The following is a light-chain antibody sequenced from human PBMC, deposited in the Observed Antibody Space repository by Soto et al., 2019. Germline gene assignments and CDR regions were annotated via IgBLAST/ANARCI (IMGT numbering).Light chain of an antibody. CDR1: QDISNF. CDR3: QQYDSLFT. J-gene: IGKJ3*01. Sequence: DIQMTQSPSSLSASVGDRVTITCQASQDISNFLNWYQQKPGKAPKLLIYDASNLATGVPSRFSGSGSGTDFTVTIRSLQPEDITTYYCQQYDSLFTFGPGTKVDIK. CDR2: DAS. V-gene: IGKV1-33*01.